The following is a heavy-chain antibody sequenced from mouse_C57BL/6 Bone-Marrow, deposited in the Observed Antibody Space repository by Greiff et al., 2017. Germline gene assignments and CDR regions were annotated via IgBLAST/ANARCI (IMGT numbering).Heavy chain of an antibody. CDR1: GFNIKDDY. Sequence: VTLKVSGAELVRPGASVKLSCTASGFNIKDDYMHWVKQRPEQGLEWIGWIDPENGDTEYASKFQGKATITADTSSNTAYLQLSSLTSEDTAVYYCTTWDYFLFDYWGQGTTLTVSS. CDR3: TTWDYFLFDY. CDR2: IDPENGDT. D-gene: IGHD1-1*01. V-gene: IGHV14-4*01. J-gene: IGHJ2*01.